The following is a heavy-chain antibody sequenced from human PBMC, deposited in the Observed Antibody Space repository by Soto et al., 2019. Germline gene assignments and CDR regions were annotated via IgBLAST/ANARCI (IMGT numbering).Heavy chain of an antibody. CDR3: ARDLKIKIRPLRAPDAFDG. Sequence: SVKVSCKASGGTFSSYAISWVRQAPGQGLEWMGGIIPIFGTANYAQKFQGRVTITADESTSTAYMELSSLRSADTAVYYCARDLKIKIRPLRAPDAFDGSGDGTMVTV. CDR1: GGTFSSYA. CDR2: IIPIFGTA. J-gene: IGHJ3*01. V-gene: IGHV1-69*13. D-gene: IGHD2-15*01.